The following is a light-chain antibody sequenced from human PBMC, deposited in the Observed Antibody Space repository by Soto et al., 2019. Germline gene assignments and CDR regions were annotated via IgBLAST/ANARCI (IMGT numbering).Light chain of an antibody. CDR3: QHYAGGSRIT. CDR1: QSVDNN. J-gene: IGKJ5*01. CDR2: AAS. Sequence: EIVRTQSPVTLSASPGESATLSCRASQSVDNNVAWYQQKPGQAPRLLIYAASSRATGIPDRFSGGGSGTDFTLTISRLEPEDFAVYYCQHYAGGSRITFGQGTRLEIK. V-gene: IGKV3-20*01.